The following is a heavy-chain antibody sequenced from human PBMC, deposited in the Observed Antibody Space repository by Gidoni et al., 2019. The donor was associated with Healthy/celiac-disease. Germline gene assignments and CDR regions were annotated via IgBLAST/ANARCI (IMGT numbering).Heavy chain of an antibody. J-gene: IGHJ6*02. CDR2: IYHSGST. CDR3: ARESNYYDSSGYPTGGYYGMDV. V-gene: IGHV4-4*02. Sequence: VQLPESGPGLVKPSGTLSLTCAVSGGFISSTNWLSWVRQPPGKGLEYIGEIYHSGSTNYNPSLKSRVTMSVDRSKNQFSLKLSSVTAADTAVYYCARESNYYDSSGYPTGGYYGMDVWGQGTTVTVSS. CDR1: GGFISSTNW. D-gene: IGHD3-22*01.